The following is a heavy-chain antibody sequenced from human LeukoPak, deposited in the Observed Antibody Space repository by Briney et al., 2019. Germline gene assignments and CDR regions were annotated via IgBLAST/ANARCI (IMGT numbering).Heavy chain of an antibody. CDR1: GGSISSYY. CDR3: ARDLSPRVGNSNGYSL. D-gene: IGHD3-22*01. Sequence: SETLSLTCNVSGGSISSYYWSWIRQPAGKGLEWIGRIYGSGSTNYNPSLKSRVTMSVDTSKNQFSLKLTSVTAADTAVYYCARDLSPRVGNSNGYSLWGQGTMVTVSS. CDR2: IYGSGST. V-gene: IGHV4-4*07. J-gene: IGHJ3*01.